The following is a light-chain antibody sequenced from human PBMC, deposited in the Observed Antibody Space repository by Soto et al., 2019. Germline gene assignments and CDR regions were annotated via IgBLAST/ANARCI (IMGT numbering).Light chain of an antibody. J-gene: IGKJ1*01. CDR2: AAS. CDR1: QSIVTY. Sequence: IQLTQSPSSLSASVGDRVTITCRASQSIVTYLNWYLQKPGKAPKLLIYAASNLQSGVPSRFSGSGSGTEFTLTISSLQPDDFATYYCQQYETFSGTFGPGTKVDIK. V-gene: IGKV1-39*01. CDR3: QQYETFSGT.